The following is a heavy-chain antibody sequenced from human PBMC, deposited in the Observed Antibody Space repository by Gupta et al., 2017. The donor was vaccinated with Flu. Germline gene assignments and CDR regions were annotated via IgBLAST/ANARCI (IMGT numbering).Heavy chain of an antibody. CDR2: ISATDGRT. CDR3: AKDHESIAWDGFLHYFDS. CDR1: GFTFSNYA. J-gene: IGHJ4*02. Sequence: EVQLLESGGGLVQPGGSLRLSCVASGFTFSNYAMSWVRQATGKGLEWVSGISATDGRTEYASSMRGRFTISRDDSKKTLFLQMNSLRVDDSAIYYCAKDHESIAWDGFLHYFDSWGRGTLVTV. D-gene: IGHD3-3*02. V-gene: IGHV3-23*01.